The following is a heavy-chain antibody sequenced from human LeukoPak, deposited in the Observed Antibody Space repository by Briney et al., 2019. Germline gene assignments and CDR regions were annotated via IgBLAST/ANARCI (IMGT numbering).Heavy chain of an antibody. J-gene: IGHJ4*02. CDR3: ARECGGDCYSDY. V-gene: IGHV3-7*01. CDR1: GFNFGIYW. CDR2: IKEDGSAK. D-gene: IGHD2-21*02. Sequence: GWSLRLSCAASGFNFGIYWMSWVRQAPGKGLEWVAHIKEDGSAKYYVDSVKGRFTISRENAKNSVYLQMNSLRAEDTAVYYCARECGGDCYSDYWGQGTLVTLSS.